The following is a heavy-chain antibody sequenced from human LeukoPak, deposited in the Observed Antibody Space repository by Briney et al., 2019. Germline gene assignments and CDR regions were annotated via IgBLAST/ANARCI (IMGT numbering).Heavy chain of an antibody. Sequence: GASVKVSCKASGYTFTSYYMHWVRQAPGQGLEWMGIINPSGGSTSYAQKFQGRVTMTRDTSTSTVYMELSSLRSEDTAVYYCAGDLAHSTVANWFDPWGQGTLVTVSS. V-gene: IGHV1-46*01. J-gene: IGHJ5*02. CDR3: AGDLAHSTVANWFDP. CDR1: GYTFTSYY. CDR2: INPSGGST. D-gene: IGHD4-23*01.